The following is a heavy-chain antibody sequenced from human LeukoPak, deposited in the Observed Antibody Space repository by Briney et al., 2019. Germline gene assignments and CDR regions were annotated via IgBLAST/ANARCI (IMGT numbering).Heavy chain of an antibody. Sequence: GGSLRLSCAASGFTFRNYWMAWVRQAPGNGLECVANINQGGTENYYVDSVEGRFTISRDNAENSLYLQMNSLRAEDTAVYYCGRQAAYGDSGIAFWSQGTLVTVSS. J-gene: IGHJ4*02. D-gene: IGHD4-17*01. V-gene: IGHV3-7*01. CDR1: GFTFRNYW. CDR3: GRQAAYGDSGIAF. CDR2: INQGGTEN.